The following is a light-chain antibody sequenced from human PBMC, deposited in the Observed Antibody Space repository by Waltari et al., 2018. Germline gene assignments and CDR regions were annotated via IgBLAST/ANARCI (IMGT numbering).Light chain of an antibody. Sequence: DIQMTQPPSSLSASVGDRVIITCRASQGIAKLLAWYQQKPGKAPKSLIHSASTLHGGVPARFTGSGSWTDFNLTISGLQPEDLATYYCQQYFSYPITFGQGTRL. CDR1: QGIAKL. CDR3: QQYFSYPIT. CDR2: SAS. V-gene: IGKV1-16*01. J-gene: IGKJ5*01.